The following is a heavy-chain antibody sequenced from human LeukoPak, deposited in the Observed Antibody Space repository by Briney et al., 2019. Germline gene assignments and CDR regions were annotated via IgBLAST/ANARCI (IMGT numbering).Heavy chain of an antibody. Sequence: GGSLRLSCAASGFTFSTYSGNWIRQAPGKGLEWVSSISDDSNYIFYADSVKGRFTISRDNAKNSLYLQMNSLRAEDTAVYYCAREAATGAFDIWGQGTMVTVSS. CDR2: ISDDSNYI. CDR3: AREAATGAFDI. J-gene: IGHJ3*02. CDR1: GFTFSTYS. V-gene: IGHV3-21*01.